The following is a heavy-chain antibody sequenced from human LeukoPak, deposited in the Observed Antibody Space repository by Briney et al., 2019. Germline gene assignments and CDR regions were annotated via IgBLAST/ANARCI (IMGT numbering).Heavy chain of an antibody. CDR3: ASSKLPDTYYYFDY. V-gene: IGHV1-69*13. D-gene: IGHD1-14*01. Sequence: GASVKVSCKASGGTFSSYATSWVRQAPGQGLEWMGGIIPIFGTANYAQKFQGRVTITADESTSTAYMELSSLRSEDTAVYYCASSKLPDTYYYFDYWGQGTLVTVSS. CDR1: GGTFSSYA. CDR2: IIPIFGTA. J-gene: IGHJ4*02.